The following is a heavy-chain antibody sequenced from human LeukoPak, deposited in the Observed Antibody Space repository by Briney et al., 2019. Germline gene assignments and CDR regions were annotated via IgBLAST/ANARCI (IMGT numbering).Heavy chain of an antibody. CDR1: GFTFSSYA. CDR2: ISGGGGST. D-gene: IGHD6-19*01. Sequence: PGGSLRLSCAASGFTFSSYAMSWVRQAPGKGLEWVSAISGGGGSTYYADSVKGRFTISRDNSKNTLYLQMNSLRAEDTAVYYCAKSVAVAGTAFDYWGQGTLVTVSS. V-gene: IGHV3-23*01. J-gene: IGHJ4*02. CDR3: AKSVAVAGTAFDY.